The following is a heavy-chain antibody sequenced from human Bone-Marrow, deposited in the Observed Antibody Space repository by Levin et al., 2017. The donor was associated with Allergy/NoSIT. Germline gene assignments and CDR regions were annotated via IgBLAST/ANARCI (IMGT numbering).Heavy chain of an antibody. V-gene: IGHV3-48*03. CDR2: ISKTGATI. D-gene: IGHD4-11*01. CDR3: AREDGRLHLN. CDR1: GFIFSSSE. Sequence: GGSLRLSCATSGFIFSSSEMNWVRQAPGKGLEWISFISKTGATIYYADSVKGRFTISRDNAKNSLFLQMDILKAEDTAVYYCAREDGRLHLNWGQGTLVTVSS. J-gene: IGHJ4*02.